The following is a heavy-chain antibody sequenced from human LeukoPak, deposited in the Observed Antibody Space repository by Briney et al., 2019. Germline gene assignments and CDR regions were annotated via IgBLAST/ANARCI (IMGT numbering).Heavy chain of an antibody. CDR2: INPNSGGT. Sequence: ASVKVSCKASGYTLTGYYMHWVRQAPGQGLEWMGWINPNSGGTNYAQKFQGRVTMTRDTSISTAYMELSRLRSDDTAVYYCARSLGYYDSSGYLLYFDYWGQGTLVTVSS. D-gene: IGHD3-22*01. J-gene: IGHJ4*02. CDR1: GYTLTGYY. CDR3: ARSLGYYDSSGYLLYFDY. V-gene: IGHV1-2*02.